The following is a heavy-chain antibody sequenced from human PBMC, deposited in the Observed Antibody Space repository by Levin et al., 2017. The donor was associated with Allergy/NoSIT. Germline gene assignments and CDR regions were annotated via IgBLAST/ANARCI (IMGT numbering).Heavy chain of an antibody. Sequence: SETLSLTCAVYGGSFSGYYWSWIRQPPGKGLEWIGEINHSGSTNYNPSLKSRVTISVDTSKNQFSLKLSSVTAADTAVYYCARSGYSYGYRGWVDYWGQGTLVTVSS. CDR2: INHSGST. D-gene: IGHD5-18*01. CDR1: GGSFSGYY. J-gene: IGHJ4*02. CDR3: ARSGYSYGYRGWVDY. V-gene: IGHV4-34*01.